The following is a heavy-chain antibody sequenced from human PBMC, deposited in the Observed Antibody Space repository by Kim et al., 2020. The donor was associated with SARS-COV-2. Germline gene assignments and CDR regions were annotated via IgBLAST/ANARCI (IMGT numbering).Heavy chain of an antibody. CDR1: GGSFSGYY. CDR3: ARSRVLIYYYYMDV. D-gene: IGHD3-10*01. Sequence: SETLSLTCAVYGGSFSGYYWSWIRQPPGKGLEWIGEINHSGSTNYNPSLKSRVTISVDTSKNQFSLKLSSVTAADTAVYYCARSRVLIYYYYMDVWGKGT. CDR2: INHSGST. J-gene: IGHJ6*03. V-gene: IGHV4-34*01.